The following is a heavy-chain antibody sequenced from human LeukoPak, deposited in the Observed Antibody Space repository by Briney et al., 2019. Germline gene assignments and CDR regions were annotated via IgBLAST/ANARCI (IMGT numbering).Heavy chain of an antibody. D-gene: IGHD2-21*01. J-gene: IGHJ5*02. CDR2: IYYSGST. CDR1: GGSISSSSYY. V-gene: IGHV4-39*01. CDR3: ARQHYFWFDP. Sequence: PSETLSLTCTVSGGSISSSSYYWGWIRQPPGKGLEWIGSIYYSGSTYYNPSLKSRVTISVDTSKNQFPLKLSSVTAADTAVYYCARQHYFWFDPWGQGTLVTVSS.